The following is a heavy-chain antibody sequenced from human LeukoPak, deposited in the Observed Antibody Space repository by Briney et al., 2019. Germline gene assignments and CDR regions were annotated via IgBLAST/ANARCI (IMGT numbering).Heavy chain of an antibody. V-gene: IGHV3-23*01. CDR2: ISGSGGST. CDR1: GFTLSSYA. Sequence: GGSLRLSCAASGFTLSSYAMSWVRQAPGKGLEWVSAISGSGGSTYYADSVKGRFTISRDNSKNTLYLQMNSLRAEDTAVYYCAKKYGHSSSWYYFDYWGQGTLVTVSS. D-gene: IGHD6-13*01. CDR3: AKKYGHSSSWYYFDY. J-gene: IGHJ4*02.